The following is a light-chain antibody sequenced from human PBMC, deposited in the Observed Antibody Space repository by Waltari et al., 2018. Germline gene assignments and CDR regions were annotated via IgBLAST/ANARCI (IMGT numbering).Light chain of an antibody. Sequence: EIVLTQSPATLSLSPGDRATLSCRASESISSQLAWYQQKPGQAPRILIYDTSNRAAGIPARFSGSGSGTDVSLTISSLEPEDFVVYYCQQRSHWPMYTFGQGTKLEIK. CDR3: QQRSHWPMYT. CDR2: DTS. CDR1: ESISSQ. J-gene: IGKJ2*01. V-gene: IGKV3-11*01.